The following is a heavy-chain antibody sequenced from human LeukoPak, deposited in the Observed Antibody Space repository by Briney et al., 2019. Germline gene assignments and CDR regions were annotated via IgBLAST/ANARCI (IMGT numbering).Heavy chain of an antibody. Sequence: ASVKVSCKASGGTFSSYAISWVRQAPGQGLEWMGGIIPIFGTANYAQKFQGRVTITTDESTSTAYMELSSLRSEDTAVYYRARISVVKGSQDPHWGQGTLVTVSS. D-gene: IGHD3-22*01. CDR1: GGTFSSYA. CDR2: IIPIFGTA. V-gene: IGHV1-69*05. CDR3: ARISVVKGSQDPH. J-gene: IGHJ4*02.